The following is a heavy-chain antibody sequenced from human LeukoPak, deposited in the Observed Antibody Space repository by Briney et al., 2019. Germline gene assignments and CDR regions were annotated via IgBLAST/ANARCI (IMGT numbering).Heavy chain of an antibody. Sequence: PSETLSLTCTVSGGSISSGSYYWSWIRQPAGKGLEWIGRIYTSGSTNYNPSLKSRVTISVDTSKNQFSLKLSSVTAADTAVYYCASSHSGYDSYYYYMDVWGKGTTVTISS. CDR3: ASSHSGYDSYYYYMDV. CDR2: IYTSGST. D-gene: IGHD5-12*01. CDR1: GGSISSGSYY. V-gene: IGHV4-61*02. J-gene: IGHJ6*03.